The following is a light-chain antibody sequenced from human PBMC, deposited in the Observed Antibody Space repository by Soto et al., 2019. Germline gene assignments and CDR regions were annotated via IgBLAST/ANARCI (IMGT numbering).Light chain of an antibody. J-gene: IGLJ2*01. V-gene: IGLV2-11*01. CDR1: SSDVGGYNY. CDR2: DVS. Sequence: QSALTQPRSVSGSPGQSVTISCTGTSSDVGGYNYVSWYQQHPGKAPKLMIYDVSKRPSGVPDRFSGSKSGNTASLTISGLQAEDEADYYCCSYAGSGMVFGGVTKLTVL. CDR3: CSYAGSGMV.